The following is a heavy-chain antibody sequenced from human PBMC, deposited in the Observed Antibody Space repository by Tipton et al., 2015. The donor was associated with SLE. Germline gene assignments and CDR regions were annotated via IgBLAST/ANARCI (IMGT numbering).Heavy chain of an antibody. CDR3: ARGGSVRGFSLYYFDY. CDR1: GGSISSSSYY. J-gene: IGHJ4*02. Sequence: TLSLTCTVSGGSISSSSYYWGWIRQPPGKGLEWIGSIYYSGSTYYNPSLQSRVTISVDTSKNQFSLKLSSVTAADTAVYYCARGGSVRGFSLYYFDYWGQGTLVTVSS. CDR2: IYYSGST. V-gene: IGHV4-39*07. D-gene: IGHD3-16*01.